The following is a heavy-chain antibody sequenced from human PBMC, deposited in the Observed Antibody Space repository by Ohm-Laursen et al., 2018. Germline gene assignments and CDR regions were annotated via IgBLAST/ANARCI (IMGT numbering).Heavy chain of an antibody. V-gene: IGHV4-31*03. J-gene: IGHJ4*02. CDR1: GGSISSGGYY. Sequence: SQTLSLTCTVSGGSISSGGYYWSWIRQHPGKGLEWIGYIYYSGSTYYNPSLKSRVTISVDTSKNQFSLKLSSVTAADTAVYYCARGVRYSGSTFDSWGQGTLVTVSS. CDR2: IYYSGST. CDR3: ARGVRYSGSTFDS. D-gene: IGHD1-26*01.